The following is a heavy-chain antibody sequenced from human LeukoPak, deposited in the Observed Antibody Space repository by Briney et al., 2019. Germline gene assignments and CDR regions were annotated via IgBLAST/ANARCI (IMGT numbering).Heavy chain of an antibody. D-gene: IGHD1-26*01. V-gene: IGHV4-4*09. CDR1: GASISNYY. CDR2: IHTSGGS. J-gene: IGHJ4*02. CDR3: ARLGSYHDF. Sequence: SETLSLTCIVSGASISNYYWSWIRQTPEKGLEWMGHIHTSGGSSYYPSLKSRLTMSIDTSRNQLSLKLTSVTAADTALYFCARLGSYHDFWGQGALVTVS.